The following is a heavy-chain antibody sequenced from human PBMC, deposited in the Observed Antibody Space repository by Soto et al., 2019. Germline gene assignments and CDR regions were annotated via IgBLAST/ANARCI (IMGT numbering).Heavy chain of an antibody. V-gene: IGHV1-2*04. D-gene: IGHD3-10*01. CDR2: INPNSGGT. CDR1: GYTFTGYY. Sequence: ASVKVSCKASGYTFTGYYTHWVRQAPGQGLEWMGWINPNSGGTNYAQKFQGWVTMTRDTSISTAYMELSRLRSDDTAVYYCARDLGEVRGDYYYYGMDVWGQGTTVTVSS. CDR3: ARDLGEVRGDYYYYGMDV. J-gene: IGHJ6*02.